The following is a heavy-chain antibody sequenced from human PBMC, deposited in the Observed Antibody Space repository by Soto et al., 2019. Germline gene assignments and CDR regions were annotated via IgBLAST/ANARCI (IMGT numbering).Heavy chain of an antibody. CDR2: ISAYNGNT. D-gene: IGHD1-26*01. J-gene: IGHJ5*02. CDR3: AGDGRGPGAHWFDP. V-gene: IGHV1-18*04. Sequence: QVQLVQSGAEVKKPGASVKVSCKASGYTFTSYGISWGRQAPGQGLEWMGWISAYNGNTNYAQKLQGRVTMTTDTPTSTAYMELRSMRSDDTAVYYCAGDGRGPGAHWFDPWGQGPLVTVSS. CDR1: GYTFTSYG.